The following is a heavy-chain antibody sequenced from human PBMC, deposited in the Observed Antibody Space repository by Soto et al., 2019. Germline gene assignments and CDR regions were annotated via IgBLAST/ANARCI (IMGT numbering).Heavy chain of an antibody. Sequence: ASVKVSCKASGYTFTSYGISWVRQAPGQGLEWMGWINPNSGSTNYAQKFQGWVTMTRDTSISTAYMELSRLRSDDTAVYYCARDRSITGTDAFDIWGQGTMVTVSS. V-gene: IGHV1-2*04. D-gene: IGHD1-20*01. CDR1: GYTFTSYG. J-gene: IGHJ3*02. CDR3: ARDRSITGTDAFDI. CDR2: INPNSGST.